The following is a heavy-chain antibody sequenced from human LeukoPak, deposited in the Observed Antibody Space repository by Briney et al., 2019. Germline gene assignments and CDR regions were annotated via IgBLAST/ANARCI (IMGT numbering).Heavy chain of an antibody. CDR1: GFTYSSYG. Sequence: GRSLRLFRAASGFTYSSYGMSWVRQAPGKGLEGVSTISGRGGRTCYADSVKGRFHISRDKSKNTLYLQINSLRAEDRGVYYCAKDDGGSYYPYYYYMDVWGKGTTVTISS. J-gene: IGHJ6*03. CDR3: AKDDGGSYYPYYYYMDV. V-gene: IGHV3-23*01. CDR2: ISGRGGRT. D-gene: IGHD1-26*01.